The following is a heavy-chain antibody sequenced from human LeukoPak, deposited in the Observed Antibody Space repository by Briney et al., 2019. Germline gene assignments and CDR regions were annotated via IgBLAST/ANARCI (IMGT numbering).Heavy chain of an antibody. CDR1: GYTFSSYN. V-gene: IGHV1-69*01. CDR3: AREKGYNWNDQHGMDV. J-gene: IGHJ6*02. Sequence: PEASVKVSCKASGYTFSSYNINWVRQAPGQGLEWMGGIIPIFGTANYAQKFQGRVTITADESTSTAYMELSSLRSEDTAVYYCAREKGYNWNDQHGMDVWGQGTTVTVSS. D-gene: IGHD1-1*01. CDR2: IIPIFGTA.